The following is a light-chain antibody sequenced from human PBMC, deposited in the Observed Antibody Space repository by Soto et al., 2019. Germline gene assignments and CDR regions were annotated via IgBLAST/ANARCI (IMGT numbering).Light chain of an antibody. J-gene: IGKJ1*01. CDR3: QQRSNWPPWT. CDR1: QSVDSY. CDR2: DVS. V-gene: IGKV3-11*01. Sequence: EIVLTQSPATLSLSPGERATLSCRASQSVDSYLAWYQQKPGQAPRLLIYDVSNRATGIPARFSGSGSGTDFTLTISSLEPEDFAVYYCQQRSNWPPWTFGQGTKVDIK.